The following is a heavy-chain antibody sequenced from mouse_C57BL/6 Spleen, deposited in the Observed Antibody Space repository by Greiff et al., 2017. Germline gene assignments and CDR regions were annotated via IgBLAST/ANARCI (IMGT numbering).Heavy chain of an antibody. J-gene: IGHJ3*01. D-gene: IGHD1-1*01. CDR2: ISSGGDYI. CDR3: TRDSGSSYFAY. CDR1: GFTFSSYA. Sequence: EVMLVESGEGLVKPGGSLKLSCAASGFTFSSYAMSWVRQTPEKRLEWVAYISSGGDYIYYADTVKGRFTISRDNARNTLYLQMSSLKSEDTAMXYCTRDSGSSYFAYWGQGTLVTVSA. V-gene: IGHV5-9-1*02.